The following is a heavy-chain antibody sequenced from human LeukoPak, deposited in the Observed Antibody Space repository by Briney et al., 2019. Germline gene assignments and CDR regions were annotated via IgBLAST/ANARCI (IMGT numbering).Heavy chain of an antibody. J-gene: IGHJ4*02. CDR1: EYTCTSYD. Sequence: AGSVKDSCRASEYTCTSYDINGVRQATGEGLEWMGWMNPNSGNTGYAQKFQGRVTMTRNTSISTAYMELSSLRSEDTAVYYCARDGSSSSSGHYWGQGTLVTVSS. D-gene: IGHD6-6*01. V-gene: IGHV1-8*01. CDR2: MNPNSGNT. CDR3: ARDGSSSSSGHY.